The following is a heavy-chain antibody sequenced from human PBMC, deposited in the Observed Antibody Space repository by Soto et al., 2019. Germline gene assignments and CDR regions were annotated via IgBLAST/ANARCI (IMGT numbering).Heavy chain of an antibody. CDR1: GYTFPSQG. CDR3: ARYSACGGDPGCGGMDV. CDR2: ISAYNGNI. D-gene: IGHD2-21*02. V-gene: IGHV1-18*01. Sequence: QVQLVQSGGEVKKPGASVKVSCSASGYTFPSQGFSWVRQAPGQVLEWMGRISAYNGNIEYAKKVKGRVTMTTATSTSTAYMELRSVTSDDTAVYYCARYSACGGDPGCGGMDVWGQGTSVIVSS. J-gene: IGHJ6*02.